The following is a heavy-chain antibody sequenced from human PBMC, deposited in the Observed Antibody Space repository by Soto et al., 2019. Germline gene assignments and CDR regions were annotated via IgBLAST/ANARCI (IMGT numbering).Heavy chain of an antibody. D-gene: IGHD2-8*01. Sequence: EVQLLESGGGLVQPGGSLRLSCAASGFTFSEYAMTWVRQAPGKGLEWVSVLGGAGSNIYYADSVEGRFTVSRDDSKNTLDLRMDSLRVADTAVYYCAKDVVSRNGVYDHLDIWGPGTMVTVSS. V-gene: IGHV3-23*01. CDR3: AKDVVSRNGVYDHLDI. CDR1: GFTFSEYA. J-gene: IGHJ3*02. CDR2: LGGAGSNI.